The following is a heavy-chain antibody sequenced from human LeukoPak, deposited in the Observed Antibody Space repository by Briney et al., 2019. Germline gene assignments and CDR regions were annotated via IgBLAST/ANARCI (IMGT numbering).Heavy chain of an antibody. CDR1: GFTVSSNY. CDR3: AREKKYYFDY. CDR2: IYSGGST. Sequence: PGGSLRLSCAASGFTVSSNYMSWVRQAPGRGLEWVSVIYSGGSTYYADSVKGRFTISRDNSKNTLYLQMNSLRAEDTAVYYCAREKKYYFDYWGQGTLVTVSS. J-gene: IGHJ4*02. V-gene: IGHV3-53*01.